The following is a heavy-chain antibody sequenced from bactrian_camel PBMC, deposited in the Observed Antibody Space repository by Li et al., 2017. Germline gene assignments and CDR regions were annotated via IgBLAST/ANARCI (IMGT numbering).Heavy chain of an antibody. CDR2: IERDGSA. V-gene: IGHV3S6*01. CDR3: AAIQSRNSCPLSQEFTH. J-gene: IGHJ4*01. D-gene: IGHD8*01. CDR1: GYTYRSSNYC. Sequence: HVQLVESGGGSVQAGGSLRLSCAASGYTYRSSNYCMGWFRQAPGKEREGVARIERDGSASYADSARGRFTISKDNANNTLYLQMNSLQPEDTAQYVCAAIQSRNSCPLSQEFTHWGQGTQVTVS.